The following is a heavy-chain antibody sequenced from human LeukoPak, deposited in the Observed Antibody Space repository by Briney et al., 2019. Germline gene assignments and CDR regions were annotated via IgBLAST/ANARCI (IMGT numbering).Heavy chain of an antibody. V-gene: IGHV4-34*01. J-gene: IGHJ4*02. CDR3: ARGRRVIAVALDY. D-gene: IGHD6-19*01. CDR1: GGSFSGYY. Sequence: PSETLSLTCAVYGGSFSGYYWSWIRQPPGKGLEWIGEINHSGSTNYNPSLKSRVTISVDTSKNQFSLKLSSVTAADTAVYYCARGRRVIAVALDYWGQGTLVTVSS. CDR2: INHSGST.